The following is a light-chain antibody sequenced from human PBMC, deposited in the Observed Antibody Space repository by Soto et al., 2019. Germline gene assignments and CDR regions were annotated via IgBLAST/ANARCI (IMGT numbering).Light chain of an antibody. J-gene: IGKJ2*01. CDR2: KAS. CDR1: QTISSW. CDR3: QQYETYFRT. Sequence: DIQMTQSPSTLSASVRDRVTITCRASQTISSWLAWFQQRPGRAPKFLIYKASSLESGVPSRFSGSGFGTEFTLTISSLQPDDFGTYYCQQYETYFRTFGQGTKVDIK. V-gene: IGKV1-5*03.